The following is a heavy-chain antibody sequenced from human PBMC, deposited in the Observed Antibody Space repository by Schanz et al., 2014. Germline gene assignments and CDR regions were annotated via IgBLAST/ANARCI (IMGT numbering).Heavy chain of an antibody. CDR1: GFTFSDYS. Sequence: EVQLAESGGDFVQPGGSLRLSCEVSGFTFSDYSMTWVRQPPGKGLEWVSYISGNSIFTYNAKSVRGRFTISRDNAKNSLYLQMNSLRDDDTAIYYCARGQSSGFSYAEMAFDLWGRGTRVSVSS. V-gene: IGHV3-48*02. CDR2: ISGNSIFT. J-gene: IGHJ2*01. CDR3: ARGQSSGFSYAEMAFDL. D-gene: IGHD3-22*01.